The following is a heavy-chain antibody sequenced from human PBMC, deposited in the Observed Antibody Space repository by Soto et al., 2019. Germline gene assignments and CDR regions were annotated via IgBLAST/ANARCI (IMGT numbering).Heavy chain of an antibody. D-gene: IGHD6-13*01. CDR2: IKSKTDGGTT. J-gene: IGHJ4*02. Sequence: EVQLVESGGGLVKPGGSLRLSCAASGFTFSNAWMSWVRQAPGKGLEWVGRIKSKTDGGTTDYAAPVKGRFTISRDDSKNTLYLQMNSLKTEDTTVYYCTTAGGSSWYGFDYWGQGTLVTVSS. CDR1: GFTFSNAW. CDR3: TTAGGSSWYGFDY. V-gene: IGHV3-15*01.